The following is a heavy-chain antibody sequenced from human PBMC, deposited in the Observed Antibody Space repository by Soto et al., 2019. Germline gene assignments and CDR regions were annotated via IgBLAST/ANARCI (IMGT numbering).Heavy chain of an antibody. J-gene: IGHJ6*02. CDR2: ISSSSSTI. V-gene: IGHV3-48*02. Sequence: GGSLRLSCAASGFTFSSYSMNWVRQAPGKGLEWVSFISSSSSTIYYADSVKGRFTISRDNAKNSLYLQMNSLRDEDTAVYYCARDRGGTTMHYYYGMDVWGQGTTVTVSS. CDR1: GFTFSSYS. CDR3: ARDRGGTTMHYYYGMDV. D-gene: IGHD1-7*01.